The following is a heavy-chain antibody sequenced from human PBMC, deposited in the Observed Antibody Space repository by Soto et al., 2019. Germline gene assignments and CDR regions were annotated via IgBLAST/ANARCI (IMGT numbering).Heavy chain of an antibody. CDR3: ARGWGIAAPGPNWFDP. V-gene: IGHV1-2*02. D-gene: IGHD6-13*01. Sequence: ASVKVSCKASGYSLSGYYLHWVRQAPGQGPERMGWINPNRGGTKYVQKFQGRVTMTRDTSISTVYLELSRLRSDDTAVYYCARGWGIAAPGPNWFDPWGQGTLVTVSS. CDR2: INPNRGGT. J-gene: IGHJ5*02. CDR1: GYSLSGYY.